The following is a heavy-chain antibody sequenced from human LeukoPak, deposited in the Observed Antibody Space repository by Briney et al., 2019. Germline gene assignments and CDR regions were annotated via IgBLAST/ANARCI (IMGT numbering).Heavy chain of an antibody. Sequence: PSETLSLTCAVYGGSFSGYYWSWIRQPPGKGLEWIGEINHSGSTNYNPSLKSRVTISVDTSKNQFSLKLSSVTAADMAVYYCARGLTGYYYYYMDVWGKGTTVTVAS. D-gene: IGHD7-27*01. J-gene: IGHJ6*03. CDR2: INHSGST. V-gene: IGHV4-34*01. CDR1: GGSFSGYY. CDR3: ARGLTGYYYYYMDV.